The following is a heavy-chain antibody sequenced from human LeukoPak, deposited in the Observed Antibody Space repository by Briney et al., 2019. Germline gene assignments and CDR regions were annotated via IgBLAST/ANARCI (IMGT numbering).Heavy chain of an antibody. CDR3: ARDLSGYASGSTCSDQ. Sequence: ASVKVSCKASGYTFTSYGISWVRQAPGQGLEWMGWISAYNGNTNYAQMLQGRFTMTTDTSTSTAYMELRSLRSDDTAVYYCARDLSGYASGSTCSDQWGQGTLVTVSS. V-gene: IGHV1-18*01. CDR1: GYTFTSYG. CDR2: ISAYNGNT. J-gene: IGHJ4*02. D-gene: IGHD3-10*01.